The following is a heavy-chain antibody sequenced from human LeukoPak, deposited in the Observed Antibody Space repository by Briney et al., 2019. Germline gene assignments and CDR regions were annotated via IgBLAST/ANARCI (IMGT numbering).Heavy chain of an antibody. CDR3: AKETTRPRVGRGNFDY. J-gene: IGHJ4*02. V-gene: IGHV4-34*01. CDR2: INHSGST. D-gene: IGHD1-1*01. CDR1: GGSFSGYY. Sequence: SETLSLTCAVYGGSFSGYYWSWIRQPPGKGLEWIGEINHSGSTNYNPSLKSRVTISVDTSKNQFSLKLSSVTAADTAVYYCAKETTRPRVGRGNFDYWGQGTLVTVSS.